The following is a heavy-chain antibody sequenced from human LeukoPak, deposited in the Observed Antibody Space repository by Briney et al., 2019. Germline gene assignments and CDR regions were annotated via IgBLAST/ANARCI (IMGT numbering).Heavy chain of an antibody. CDR1: GFTFSDYY. D-gene: IGHD2-15*01. Sequence: GGSLRLSCAASGFTFSDYYMRWLRQAPGKGLEWVSYISSSSSYTNYADSVKGRFTISRDNAKNSLYLQMSSLRAEDTAVYYCARYCSGGSCYSHWGQGTRVTVSS. CDR2: ISSSSSYT. CDR3: ARYCSGGSCYSH. V-gene: IGHV3-11*06. J-gene: IGHJ4*02.